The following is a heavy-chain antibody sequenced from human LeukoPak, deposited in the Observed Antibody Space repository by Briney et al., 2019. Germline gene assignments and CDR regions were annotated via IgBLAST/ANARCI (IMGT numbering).Heavy chain of an antibody. D-gene: IGHD2-2*01. CDR3: AGPLSQLAPTDMGY. V-gene: IGHV3-33*01. Sequence: GGSLRLSCAASGFTFSSYGMHWVRQAPGKGLEWVAVIWYDGSNKYYADSVKGRFTISRDNSKNTLYLQMNSLRAEDTAVYYCAGPLSQLAPTDMGYWGQGTLVTVSS. CDR1: GFTFSSYG. CDR2: IWYDGSNK. J-gene: IGHJ4*02.